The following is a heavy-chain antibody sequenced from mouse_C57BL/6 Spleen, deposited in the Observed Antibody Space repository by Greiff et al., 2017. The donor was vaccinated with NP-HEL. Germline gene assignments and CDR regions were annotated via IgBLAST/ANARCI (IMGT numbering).Heavy chain of an antibody. CDR2: IDPSDSYT. CDR3: ASVTTDYFDY. Sequence: QVQLKQPGAELVMPGASVKLSCKASGYTFTSYWMHWVKQRPGQGLEWIGEIDPSDSYTNYNQKFKGKSTLTVDKSSSTAYMQLSSLTSEDSAVYYCASVTTDYFDYWGQGTTLTVSS. V-gene: IGHV1-69*01. D-gene: IGHD1-1*01. CDR1: GYTFTSYW. J-gene: IGHJ2*01.